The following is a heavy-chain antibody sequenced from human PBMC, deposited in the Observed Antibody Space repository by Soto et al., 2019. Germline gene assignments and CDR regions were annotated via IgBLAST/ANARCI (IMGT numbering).Heavy chain of an antibody. CDR2: FYSSGSI. Sequence: SETLSLTCFVSGYSITAGGYYWSWIRHHPGKGLEWIGSFYSSGSIIYNPSLRSRVSISGDTSSKQFSMSLTSVTAADTARYYCARMYSIGSGGSHPWGQGTLVTVSS. CDR3: ARMYSIGSGGSHP. D-gene: IGHD4-4*01. J-gene: IGHJ5*02. CDR1: GYSITAGGYY. V-gene: IGHV4-31*03.